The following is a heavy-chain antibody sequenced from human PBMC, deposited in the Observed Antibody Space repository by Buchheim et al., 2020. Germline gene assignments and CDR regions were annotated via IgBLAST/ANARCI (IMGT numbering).Heavy chain of an antibody. V-gene: IGHV4-61*02. CDR3: ARDRAPIWFDP. CDR1: GGSISSGSYY. CDR2: IYTSGST. D-gene: IGHD3-10*01. J-gene: IGHJ5*02. Sequence: QVQLQESGPGLVKPSQTLSLTCTASGGSISSGSYYWSWIRQPAGKGLEWIGRIYTSGSTNYNPSLKSRVTISVDTSKNQFSLKLSSVTAADTAVYYCARDRAPIWFDPWGQGTL.